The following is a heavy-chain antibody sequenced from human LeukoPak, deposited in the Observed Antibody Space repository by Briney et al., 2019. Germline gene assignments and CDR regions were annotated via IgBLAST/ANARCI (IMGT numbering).Heavy chain of an antibody. V-gene: IGHV3-21*01. D-gene: IGHD3-22*01. Sequence: GGSLRLSCAASGFTFSSYSMNWVRQAPGKGLEWVSSISSSSSYIYYADSAKGRFTISRDNAKNSLYLQMNSPRAEDTAVYYCARGGRYYYDISGPLNYFDYWGQGTLVTVSS. CDR1: GFTFSSYS. CDR3: ARGGRYYYDISGPLNYFDY. J-gene: IGHJ4*02. CDR2: ISSSSSYI.